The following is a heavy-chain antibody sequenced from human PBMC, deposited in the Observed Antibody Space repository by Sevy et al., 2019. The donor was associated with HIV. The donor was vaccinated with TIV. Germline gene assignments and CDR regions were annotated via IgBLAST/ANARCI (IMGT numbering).Heavy chain of an antibody. D-gene: IGHD5-12*01. CDR3: AREWWKASSGYELYYFDY. J-gene: IGHJ4*02. Sequence: GGSLRLSCAASGFTFDDYGMSWVRQAPGKGLEWVSGINWNGGSTGYAHSVKGRFTISRDNAKNSLYLQMNSLRAEDTALYYCAREWWKASSGYELYYFDYWGQGTLVTVSS. CDR1: GFTFDDYG. CDR2: INWNGGST. V-gene: IGHV3-20*04.